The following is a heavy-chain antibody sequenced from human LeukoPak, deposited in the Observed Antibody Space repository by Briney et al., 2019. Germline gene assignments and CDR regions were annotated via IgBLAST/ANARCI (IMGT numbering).Heavy chain of an antibody. J-gene: IGHJ4*02. CDR1: GFTFGTYW. Sequence: GGSLRLSCAASGFTFGTYWMTWVRQAPGKGLQWVANIKQDGSEKYYVDSVKGRFTISRDNAKNSLYLQMNSLRAEDTALYYCARDHPRSDRPGEKGFEYWGQGTLVTVSS. D-gene: IGHD3-16*01. CDR2: IKQDGSEK. V-gene: IGHV3-7*01. CDR3: ARDHPRSDRPGEKGFEY.